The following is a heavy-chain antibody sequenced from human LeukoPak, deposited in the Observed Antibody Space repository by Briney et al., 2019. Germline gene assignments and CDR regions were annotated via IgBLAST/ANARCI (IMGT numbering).Heavy chain of an antibody. CDR3: AREPYGDYFDY. Sequence: GGSLRLSCPASGFTFSSYWMSWVRQAPGKGLGWVANIKQDGSDKYYVDSVKGRFTISRDNAKNSLYLQMNSLRAEDTAVYYCAREPYGDYFDYWGQGTLVTVSS. V-gene: IGHV3-7*03. CDR2: IKQDGSDK. D-gene: IGHD4-17*01. CDR1: GFTFSSYW. J-gene: IGHJ4*02.